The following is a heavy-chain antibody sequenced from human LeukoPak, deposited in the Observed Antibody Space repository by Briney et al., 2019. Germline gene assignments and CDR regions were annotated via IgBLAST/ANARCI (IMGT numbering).Heavy chain of an antibody. J-gene: IGHJ4*02. D-gene: IGHD3-22*01. CDR2: IFYSGST. CDR3: ARIANSGYYLFDC. Sequence: SETLSLTCTVSGASISSYYWSWIRLPPGKGLEWIAYIFYSGSTNYNPSLKSRVTISVDTSKNQFSLRVNSVTAADTAVYYCARIANSGYYLFDCWGQGTLVTVSS. V-gene: IGHV4-59*01. CDR1: GASISSYY.